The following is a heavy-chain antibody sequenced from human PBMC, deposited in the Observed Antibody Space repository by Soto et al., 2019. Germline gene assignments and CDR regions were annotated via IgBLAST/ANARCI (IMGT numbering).Heavy chain of an antibody. D-gene: IGHD3-10*01. J-gene: IGHJ6*02. CDR1: GGSISSGDYY. V-gene: IGHV4-30-4*01. CDR3: ARGGSGSYYVYYYGMDV. Sequence: QVQLQESGPGLVKPSQTLSLTCTVSGGSISSGDYYWSWIRQPPGKGLEWIGYIYYSGSTYYNPSLTVRVTISVDTSKNQFSLKLSSVTAADTAVYYCARGGSGSYYVYYYGMDVWGQGTTVTVSS. CDR2: IYYSGST.